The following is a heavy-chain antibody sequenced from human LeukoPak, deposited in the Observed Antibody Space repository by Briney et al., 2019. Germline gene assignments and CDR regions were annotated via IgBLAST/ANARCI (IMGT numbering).Heavy chain of an antibody. J-gene: IGHJ4*02. D-gene: IGHD2-8*01. Sequence: SVKVSCKASGGTFSSYAISWVRQAPGQGLEWMGGIIPIFGTANYARKFQGRVTITTDESTSTAYMELSSLRSEDTAVYYCARARQRKEVNGPPAYYFDYWGQGTLVTVSS. CDR3: ARARQRKEVNGPPAYYFDY. CDR1: GGTFSSYA. CDR2: IIPIFGTA. V-gene: IGHV1-69*05.